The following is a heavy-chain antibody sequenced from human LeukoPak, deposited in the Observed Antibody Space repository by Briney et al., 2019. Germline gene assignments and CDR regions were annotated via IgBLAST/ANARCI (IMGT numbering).Heavy chain of an antibody. CDR1: GGSFSGYY. Sequence: SETLSLTCAVYGGSFSGYYWSWIRQPPGKGLEWIGEINHSGSTNYNPSLKSRVTISVDTSKNQFSLKLSSVTAADTAVYYCARGSDNWFDPWGQGTLVTVSS. CDR2: INHSGST. J-gene: IGHJ5*02. V-gene: IGHV4-34*01. CDR3: ARGSDNWFDP.